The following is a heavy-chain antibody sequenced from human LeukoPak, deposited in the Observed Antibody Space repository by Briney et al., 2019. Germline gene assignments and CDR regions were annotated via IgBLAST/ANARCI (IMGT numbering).Heavy chain of an antibody. D-gene: IGHD5-24*01. CDR1: GFTFSSYW. CDR2: INSDGGST. J-gene: IGHJ4*02. Sequence: GGSLRLSCTASGFTFSSYWMHWVRQAPGKGLVWVSRINSDGGSTTYADSVKGRFTISRDNAKNTLYLQMNSLRAEDTAVYYCARRIQGMAPYYFDYWGQGTLVTVSS. V-gene: IGHV3-74*01. CDR3: ARRIQGMAPYYFDY.